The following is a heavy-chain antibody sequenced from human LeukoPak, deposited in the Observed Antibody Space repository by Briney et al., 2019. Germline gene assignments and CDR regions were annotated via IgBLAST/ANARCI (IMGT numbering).Heavy chain of an antibody. Sequence: KPGGSLRLSCAASGFPFSSYWMHWVRQASGKGLEWVSSIGSSSSYIYYADSVKGRFTISRDDAKNSLYLQMNSLRAEDTAIYYCARDRRIGEIVVVPAPIDYWGQGTLVTVSS. CDR1: GFPFSSYW. J-gene: IGHJ4*02. V-gene: IGHV3-21*01. D-gene: IGHD2-2*01. CDR3: ARDRRIGEIVVVPAPIDY. CDR2: IGSSSSYI.